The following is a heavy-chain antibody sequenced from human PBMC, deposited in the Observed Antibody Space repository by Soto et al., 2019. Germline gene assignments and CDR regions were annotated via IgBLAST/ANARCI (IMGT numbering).Heavy chain of an antibody. Sequence: SETLSLTCAVSGVSVHNSHSFWGWIRQPPGKGLEFIANVYYSGGAHYNPSFKSRVTISVDTATNQVSLRMSSVTAADTAVYFCGRVVEGATRHTDFDSWGQGTLVTVSS. CDR3: GRVVEGATRHTDFDS. J-gene: IGHJ5*01. CDR2: VYYSGGA. CDR1: GVSVHNSHSF. D-gene: IGHD2-21*01. V-gene: IGHV4-39*01.